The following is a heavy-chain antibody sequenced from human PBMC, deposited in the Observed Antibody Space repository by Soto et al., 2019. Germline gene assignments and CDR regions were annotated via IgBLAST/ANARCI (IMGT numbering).Heavy chain of an antibody. CDR1: GFTFTSSA. Sequence: SVKVSCKASGFTFTSSAFQWVRQARGQRLEWIGWIAVGSGYTNYAQRFQDRVTLTRDMSTATTYMELSRLTSEDTAIYYCAADATAWQQMVPSDYWGQGTLVTVS. V-gene: IGHV1-58*01. CDR3: AADATAWQQMVPSDY. J-gene: IGHJ4*02. CDR2: IAVGSGYT. D-gene: IGHD2-8*01.